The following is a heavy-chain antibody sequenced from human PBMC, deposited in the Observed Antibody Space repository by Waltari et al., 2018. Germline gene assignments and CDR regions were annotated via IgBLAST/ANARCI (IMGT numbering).Heavy chain of an antibody. V-gene: IGHV3-23*04. CDR3: ARGAAYSRFDY. CDR1: GFTFSSYG. J-gene: IGHJ4*02. D-gene: IGHD5-18*01. Sequence: EVQLVESGGGLVQPGGSLRLSCAASGFTFSSYGMNWVRQAAGAGVEMVSGISGSGGNTYYADSGKGRFTISRDKSKSTLSLQMNSVRADDTAVYYCARGAAYSRFDYWGQGTLVIVSS. CDR2: ISGSGGNT.